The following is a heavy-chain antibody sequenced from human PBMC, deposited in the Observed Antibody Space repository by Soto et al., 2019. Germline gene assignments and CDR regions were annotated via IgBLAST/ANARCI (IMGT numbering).Heavy chain of an antibody. CDR3: AREWKLGYGMEV. V-gene: IGHV3-21*01. D-gene: IGHD6-6*01. CDR2: ISSSSSYI. CDR1: GFTFSSYS. Sequence: WGSLRLSCAASGFTFSSYSMNWVRQAPGKGLEWVSSISSSSSYIYYADSVKGRFNISRDNAKNSLYLQMNSLRAEDTAVYYCAREWKLGYGMEVWGKGTTVTVSS. J-gene: IGHJ6*04.